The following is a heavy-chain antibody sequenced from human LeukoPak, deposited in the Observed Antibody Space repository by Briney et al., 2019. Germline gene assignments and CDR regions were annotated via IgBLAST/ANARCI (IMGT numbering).Heavy chain of an antibody. Sequence: SETLSLTCTVSGGSISNSRDYWAWIRQPPGKGLDWIANIYYSGSTYYNPSLKSRVTISVDTSKNQFSLKLSSVTAADTAVYYCARRVVVTAIDYWGQGTLVTVSS. CDR1: GGSISNSRDY. CDR2: IYYSGST. CDR3: ARRVVVTAIDY. V-gene: IGHV4-39*01. J-gene: IGHJ4*02. D-gene: IGHD2-21*02.